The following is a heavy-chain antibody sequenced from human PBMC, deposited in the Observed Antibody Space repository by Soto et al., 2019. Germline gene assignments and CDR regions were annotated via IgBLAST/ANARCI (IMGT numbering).Heavy chain of an antibody. CDR3: ARDSASSSDCLDT. D-gene: IGHD6-6*01. CDR1: GYTFTSYS. V-gene: IGHV1-18*01. Sequence: ASVNVSCKSSGYTFTSYSISWVRQAPGQGLEWMGWISGYNHNTKYAQKFQGRLTMTTDTSTSTAYIELRRLRSDDTAVYYCARDSASSSDCLDTWGKGTMVTVSS. CDR2: ISGYNHNT. J-gene: IGHJ5*02.